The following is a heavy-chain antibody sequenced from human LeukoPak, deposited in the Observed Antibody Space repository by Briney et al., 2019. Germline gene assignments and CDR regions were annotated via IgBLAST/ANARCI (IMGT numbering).Heavy chain of an antibody. V-gene: IGHV3-53*01. J-gene: IGHJ5*01. CDR1: GFTVSSNY. CDR3: AKRVPLTALDS. D-gene: IGHD3-3*01. CDR2: IGSGSVDK. Sequence: GGSLRLSCAASGFTVSSNYMSWVRQAPGKGLEWVSVIGSGSVDKHYADTVRGRFDISRDNSKNRLFLQMNSLRVEDSGVYYCAKRVPLTALDSWGQGTLVTVSS.